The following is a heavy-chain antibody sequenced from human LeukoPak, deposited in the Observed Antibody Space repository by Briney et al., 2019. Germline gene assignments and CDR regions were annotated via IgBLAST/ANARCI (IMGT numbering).Heavy chain of an antibody. CDR1: GYTFSNYG. D-gene: IGHD1-26*01. CDR3: ARDQSRVGGTRPVDF. J-gene: IGHJ4*02. V-gene: IGHV1-18*01. CDR2: ISVKNGDT. Sequence: ASVKVSCKASGYTFSNYGISWVRQAPAQGLEWMGWISVKNGDTTYAQKLQGRVPMTIDTSTSTAYMELRSLTSDDTAVYYCARDQSRVGGTRPVDFWGQGTLVTVSS.